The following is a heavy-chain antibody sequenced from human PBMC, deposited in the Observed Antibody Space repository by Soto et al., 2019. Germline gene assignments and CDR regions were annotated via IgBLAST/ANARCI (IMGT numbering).Heavy chain of an antibody. CDR1: GYTFTSYA. J-gene: IGHJ3*02. CDR2: INAGNGNT. CDR3: AIPYYDILAGPSYAFYI. Sequence: ASVKVSCKASGYTFTSYAMHWVRQAPGQRLEWMGWINAGNGNTKYSQKFQGRVTITRDTSASTAYMELSSLRSEDTAVYYCAIPYYDILAGPSYAFYIWGQGTMVTVSS. D-gene: IGHD3-9*01. V-gene: IGHV1-3*01.